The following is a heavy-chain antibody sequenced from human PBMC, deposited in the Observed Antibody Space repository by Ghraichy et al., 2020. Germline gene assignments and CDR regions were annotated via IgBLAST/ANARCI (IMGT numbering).Heavy chain of an antibody. CDR2: IYYSGST. CDR1: GGSISSSSYY. Sequence: SQTLSLTCTVSGGSISSSSYYWGWIRQPPGKGLEWIGSIYYSGSTYYNPSLKSRVTISVDTSKNQFSLKLSSVTAADTAVYYCASRPYPYYDFWSGRHYYYGMDVWGQGTTVTVSS. D-gene: IGHD3-3*01. CDR3: ASRPYPYYDFWSGRHYYYGMDV. V-gene: IGHV4-39*01. J-gene: IGHJ6*02.